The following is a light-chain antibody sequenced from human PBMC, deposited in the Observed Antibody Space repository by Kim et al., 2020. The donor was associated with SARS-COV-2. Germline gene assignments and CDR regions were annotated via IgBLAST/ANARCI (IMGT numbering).Light chain of an antibody. Sequence: EIVLTQSPGTLSLSPGERATLSCRASQSVSSSYLAWYQQKPGQAPRLLIYGASSRPTGIPDRFSGSGSGTDFTLTISRLEREDFAVYFCQQYGSSPITFGQGTRLEIK. J-gene: IGKJ5*01. V-gene: IGKV3-20*01. CDR1: QSVSSSY. CDR3: QQYGSSPIT. CDR2: GAS.